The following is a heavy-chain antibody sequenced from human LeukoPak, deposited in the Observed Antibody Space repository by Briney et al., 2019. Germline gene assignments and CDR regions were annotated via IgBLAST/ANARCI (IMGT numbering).Heavy chain of an antibody. J-gene: IGHJ4*02. CDR3: ASGLRHGSGGFDY. CDR2: IIPIFGTA. V-gene: IGHV1-69*13. D-gene: IGHD1-26*01. CDR1: GGTFSSYA. Sequence: SVKVSCKASGGTFSSYAISWVRQAPGRGLEWMGGIIPIFGTANYAQKFQGRVTITADESTSTAYMELSSLRSEDTAVYYCASGLRHGSGGFDYWGQGTLVTVSS.